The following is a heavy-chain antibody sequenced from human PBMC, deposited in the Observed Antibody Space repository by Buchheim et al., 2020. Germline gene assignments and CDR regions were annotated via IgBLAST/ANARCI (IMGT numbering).Heavy chain of an antibody. V-gene: IGHV3-30*04. CDR2: ISYDGRNK. CDR3: ASGFNWNQDRRYFQH. CDR1: GFTFSNHP. D-gene: IGHD1-20*01. J-gene: IGHJ1*01. Sequence: QVQLVESGGGVVQPGRSLRLSCAASGFTFSNHPMHWVRQAPGKGLEWVAVISYDGRNKYYADSVKGRFTISRDNSKNTLYLQMNSLRAEDTAVYYCASGFNWNQDRRYFQHWGQGTL.